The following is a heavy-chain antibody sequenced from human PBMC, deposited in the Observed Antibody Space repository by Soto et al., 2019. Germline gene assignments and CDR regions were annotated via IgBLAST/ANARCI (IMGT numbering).Heavy chain of an antibody. Sequence: GGSLRLSCAGSGFSFSDYTMNWVRQAPGKGLEWVSSISRGSDYIFYADTVKGRFTISRDNARNSLYLQMSTLRAEDTAVYYCAKDSGCVNNACAYDPWGQGTLVTVSS. CDR3: AKDSGCVNNACAYDP. J-gene: IGHJ5*02. CDR1: GFSFSDYT. CDR2: ISRGSDYI. V-gene: IGHV3-21*01. D-gene: IGHD1-20*01.